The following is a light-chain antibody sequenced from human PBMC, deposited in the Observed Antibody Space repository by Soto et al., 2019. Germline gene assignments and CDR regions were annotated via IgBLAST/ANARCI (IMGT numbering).Light chain of an antibody. CDR2: EVT. CDR3: SSYGGGNNYVV. J-gene: IGLJ2*01. Sequence: QLVLTQPPSASGSPGQSVTISCTGTSSDVGAYNYVSWYQQHPGKAPKLIIYEVTKRPSGVPDRFSGSKSGSTASLTVSGLQAEDEADYYCSSYGGGNNYVVLGGGTKLTVL. V-gene: IGLV2-8*01. CDR1: SSDVGAYNY.